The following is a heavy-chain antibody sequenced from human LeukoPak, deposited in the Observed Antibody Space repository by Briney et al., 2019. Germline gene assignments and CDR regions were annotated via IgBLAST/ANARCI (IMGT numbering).Heavy chain of an antibody. Sequence: GGSLRLSCAASGFTFSTYNMNWVRQAPGKGLEWVSSISSSSNYIYYADSVKGRFTISRDNAKNSLYLQMNSLRAEDTDVYYCARDVGASAPDAFDIWGQGIMVTVSS. V-gene: IGHV3-21*01. J-gene: IGHJ3*02. CDR2: ISSSSNYI. CDR3: ARDVGASAPDAFDI. CDR1: GFTFSTYN. D-gene: IGHD1-26*01.